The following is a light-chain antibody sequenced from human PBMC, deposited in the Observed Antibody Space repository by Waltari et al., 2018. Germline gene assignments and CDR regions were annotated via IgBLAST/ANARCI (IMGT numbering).Light chain of an antibody. J-gene: IGLJ2*01. V-gene: IGLV3-21*04. CDR3: QVWDSSSDHVI. CDR1: NIGAKG. CDR2: DDR. Sequence: SYVLTQPPSVSVAPGKTAKITCGTNNIGAKGFHWYQHKPGQAPVLVIYDDRDRPSGIPERFSGSNSGDTATLTISRVDVGDEADYYCQVWDSSSDHVIFGGGTKLTVL.